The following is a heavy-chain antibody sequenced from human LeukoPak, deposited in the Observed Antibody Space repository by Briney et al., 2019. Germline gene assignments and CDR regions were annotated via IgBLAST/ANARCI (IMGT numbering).Heavy chain of an antibody. CDR1: GFIFGDHA. Sequence: GSLRLSCTASGFIFGDHAMSWVRQAPGKGLEWVGFIRSKAYGATTEYAASVKGRFTISRDDSKGIDYLQMDNLKTEDTALYYCSRGPILLSIHNGMDVWGQGTTVTVSS. CDR3: SRGPILLSIHNGMDV. CDR2: IRSKAYGATT. D-gene: IGHD2-8*01. J-gene: IGHJ6*02. V-gene: IGHV3-49*04.